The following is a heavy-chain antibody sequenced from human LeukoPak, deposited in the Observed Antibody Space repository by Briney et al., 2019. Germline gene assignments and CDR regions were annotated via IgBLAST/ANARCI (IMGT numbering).Heavy chain of an antibody. CDR1: GGSISSYY. D-gene: IGHD6-6*01. J-gene: IGHJ4*02. Sequence: SETLSLTCTVSGGSISSYYWSWIRQPPGKGLEWIGYIYYSGSTNYNPSLKSRVTISVDTSKNQFSLKLSSVTAADTAVYYCARGYSSSSCYFDHWGQGTLVTVSS. CDR3: ARGYSSSSCYFDH. V-gene: IGHV4-59*01. CDR2: IYYSGST.